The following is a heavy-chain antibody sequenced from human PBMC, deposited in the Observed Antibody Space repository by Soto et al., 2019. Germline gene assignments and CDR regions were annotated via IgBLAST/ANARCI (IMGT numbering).Heavy chain of an antibody. D-gene: IGHD1-26*01. V-gene: IGHV1-46*01. CDR1: EYTFTNYY. J-gene: IGHJ4*02. CDR2: INPNGGST. Sequence: QVQLVQSGAEVKKPGASVKVSCKASEYTFTNYYMHWVRQAPGQGLEWMGIINPNGGSTNYAQKFQARVNMTRDTSTSTVYTELSSLRSEETAVYYCARVLFRGSYYCLFDYWGQGTLVTVSS. CDR3: ARVLFRGSYYCLFDY.